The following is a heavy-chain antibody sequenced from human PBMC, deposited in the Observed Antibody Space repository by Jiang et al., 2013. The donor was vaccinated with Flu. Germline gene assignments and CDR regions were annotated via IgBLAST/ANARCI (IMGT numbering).Heavy chain of an antibody. V-gene: IGHV1-69*01. D-gene: IGHD2-8*01. J-gene: IGHJ4*02. CDR1: GGTFSSYA. CDR2: IIPIFGTA. Sequence: GAEVKKPGSSVKVSCKASGGTFSSYAISWVRQAPGQGLEWMGGIIPIFGTANYAQKFQGRVTITADESTSTAYMELSSLRSEDTAVYYCARDRGCTNGVCGVAEDLHFDYLGQGTLVTVSS. CDR3: ARDRGCTNGVCGVAEDLHFDY.